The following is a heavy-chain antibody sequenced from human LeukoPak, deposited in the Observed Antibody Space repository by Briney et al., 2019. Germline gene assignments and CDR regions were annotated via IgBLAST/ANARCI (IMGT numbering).Heavy chain of an antibody. CDR3: ARSRSQAGYYYYYYMDV. V-gene: IGHV4-59*01. CDR1: GGSISSYY. J-gene: IGHJ6*03. D-gene: IGHD2-15*01. CDR2: IYYSGST. Sequence: SETLSLTCTVSGGSISSYYWSWIRQPPGKGLEWIAYIYYSGSTNYNPSLKSRVTISVDTSKNQFSLKLSSVTAADTAVYYCARSRSQAGYYYYYYMDVWGKGTTVTVSS.